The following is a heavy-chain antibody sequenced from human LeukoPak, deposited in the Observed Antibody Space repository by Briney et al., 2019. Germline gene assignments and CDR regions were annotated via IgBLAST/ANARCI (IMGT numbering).Heavy chain of an antibody. CDR2: ILYDGSDK. Sequence: PGRSLRLSCAASGFTFSSHTMHWVRQAPGKGLESVAVILYDGSDKYYADSVKGRFSTSRDNSKNTLYLQMNGLRAEDTAVYYCARDWGYGSGTYYIGWGQGTLVTVSS. CDR3: ARDWGYGSGTYYIG. D-gene: IGHD3-10*01. CDR1: GFTFSSHT. V-gene: IGHV3-30*04. J-gene: IGHJ4*02.